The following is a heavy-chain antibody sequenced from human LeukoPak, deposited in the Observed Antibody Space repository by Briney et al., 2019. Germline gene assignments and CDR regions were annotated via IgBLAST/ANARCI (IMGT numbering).Heavy chain of an antibody. D-gene: IGHD3-3*01. CDR2: LKQDGSEK. V-gene: IGHV3-7*01. J-gene: IGHJ4*02. Sequence: GGSLGLSWPASGFTFVTYGMSGSGRAPGKGRGGGANLKQDGSEKYYVDSVKGRFTISRDNAKNSLYLQMNSLRAEDTAVYYCAREYYDFWSGYSPYFDYWGQGTLVTVSS. CDR1: GFTFVTYG. CDR3: AREYYDFWSGYSPYFDY.